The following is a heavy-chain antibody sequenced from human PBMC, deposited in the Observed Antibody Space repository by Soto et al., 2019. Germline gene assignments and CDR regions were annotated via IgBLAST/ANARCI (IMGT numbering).Heavy chain of an antibody. J-gene: IGHJ4*02. Sequence: QVQLQESGPGLVKPSQTLSLICTVSGGSISTGGYYWSWIRQHPGKGLEWIGYIYYSGSTYYNPSLTSRITISVDTSQNQFSLKLPSVTAADTAMYYCARVDGTETSYYFDYWGQGTLVTVSS. CDR3: ARVDGTETSYYFDY. V-gene: IGHV4-31*03. CDR2: IYYSGST. CDR1: GGSISTGGYY. D-gene: IGHD1-1*01.